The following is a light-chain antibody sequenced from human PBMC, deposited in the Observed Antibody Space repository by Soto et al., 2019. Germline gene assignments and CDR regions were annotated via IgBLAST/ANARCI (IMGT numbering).Light chain of an antibody. CDR1: SSDVGGYNY. J-gene: IGLJ2*01. V-gene: IGLV2-14*01. CDR3: SSYTSGSTLVV. Sequence: QSALTQPASVSGSPGQSITISCTGTSSDVGGYNYVSWYQQHPGKAPKLIIYEVNNRPSGVSNRFSGSKSGNTASLTISGLQAEDEADYYCSSYTSGSTLVVFGGGTKVTVL. CDR2: EVN.